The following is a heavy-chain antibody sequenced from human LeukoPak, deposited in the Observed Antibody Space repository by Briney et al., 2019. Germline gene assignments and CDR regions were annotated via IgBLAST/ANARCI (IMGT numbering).Heavy chain of an antibody. CDR2: INPNSGGT. D-gene: IGHD3-9*01. CDR1: GFTFTGYY. CDR3: ARDEDDILTPGAFDI. J-gene: IGHJ3*02. V-gene: IGHV1-2*02. Sequence: ASVKGSCKASGFTFTGYYMHWGRLGPGQRIEWEGLINPNSGGTNYAQKFQGRVTMTRDASISTAYMELSRLRSDDTAVYYCARDEDDILTPGAFDIWGQGTMVTVSS.